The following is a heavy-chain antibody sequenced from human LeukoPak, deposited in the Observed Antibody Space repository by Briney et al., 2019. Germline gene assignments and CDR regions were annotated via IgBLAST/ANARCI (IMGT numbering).Heavy chain of an antibody. CDR1: GFTFSSYA. D-gene: IGHD6-19*01. J-gene: IGHJ4*02. V-gene: IGHV3-23*01. CDR3: AKDPFSHSSGWYGVDY. CDR2: ISNSGGST. Sequence: TGGSLRLSCAASGFTFSSYAMSWVRQAPGKGLEWVSTISNSGGSTDYADSVKGGFTISRDNSKNTLYLQMNSLRAVDTAVYYCAKDPFSHSSGWYGVDYWGQGTLVTVSS.